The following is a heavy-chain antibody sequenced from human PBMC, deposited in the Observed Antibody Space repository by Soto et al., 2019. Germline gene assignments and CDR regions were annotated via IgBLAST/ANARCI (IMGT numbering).Heavy chain of an antibody. CDR1: GGSLNNFY. Sequence: PSETLSLTCSVSGGSLNNFYWNWIRQTAGKGLEWIGRIHASGNTNYNPSPKSRATLSVDTSKNQFSLKVRSVTAADTAVYYCARSSHKESWFDPWGQGTLVTVSS. CDR3: ARSSHKESWFDP. CDR2: IHASGNT. V-gene: IGHV4-4*07. J-gene: IGHJ5*02. D-gene: IGHD6-19*01.